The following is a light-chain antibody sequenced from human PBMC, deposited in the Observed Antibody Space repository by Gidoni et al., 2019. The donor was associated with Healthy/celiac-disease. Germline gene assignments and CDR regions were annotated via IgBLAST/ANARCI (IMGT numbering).Light chain of an antibody. Sequence: EIVMTQSPATLSVSPGERATLSCRASQSVSSNLAWYQQKPGQAPRLLIYGASTRATGIPAMFSGRGSGTEFTLTISSLHSEDFAVYYCQQYNNWPPYTFXXXTKLEIK. CDR2: GAS. CDR3: QQYNNWPPYT. J-gene: IGKJ2*01. CDR1: QSVSSN. V-gene: IGKV3-15*01.